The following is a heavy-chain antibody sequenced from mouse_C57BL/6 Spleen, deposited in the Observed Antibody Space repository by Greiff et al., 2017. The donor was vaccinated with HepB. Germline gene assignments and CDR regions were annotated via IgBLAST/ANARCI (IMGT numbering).Heavy chain of an antibody. D-gene: IGHD1-1*01. CDR2: IHPNSGST. Sequence: QVQLKQPGAELVKPGASVKLSCKASGYTFTSYWMHWVKQRPGQGLEWIGMIHPNSGSTNYNEKFKSKATLTVDKSSSTAYMQLSSLTSEDSAVYYCAKESSSSFAYWGQGTLVTVSA. CDR1: GYTFTSYW. V-gene: IGHV1-64*01. J-gene: IGHJ3*01. CDR3: AKESSSSFAY.